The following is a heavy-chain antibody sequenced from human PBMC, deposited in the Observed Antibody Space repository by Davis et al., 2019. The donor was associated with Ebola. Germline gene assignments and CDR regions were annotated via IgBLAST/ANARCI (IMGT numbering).Heavy chain of an antibody. CDR1: GYTLTDYQ. D-gene: IGHD3-10*01. V-gene: IGHV1-2*02. J-gene: IGHJ6*02. CDR3: ARDLSYSYYYHYYGMDV. Sequence: ASVKVSCKASGYTLTDYQMHWVRQAPGQGLEWMGGINPISGDTNYAEIFQGRVTMTRDTSISTVYMELTSLRSDDTAVYYCARDLSYSYYYHYYGMDVWGQGTTVTVSS. CDR2: INPISGDT.